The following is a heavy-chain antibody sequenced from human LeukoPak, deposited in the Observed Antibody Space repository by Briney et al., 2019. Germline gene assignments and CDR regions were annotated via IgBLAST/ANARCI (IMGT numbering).Heavy chain of an antibody. D-gene: IGHD6-19*01. CDR3: AREGSSGLTMIDY. V-gene: IGHV4-4*07. CDR2: IYTSGST. Sequence: SETLSLTCTVSGGSISSYYWSWIWQPAGKGLEWIGRIYTSGSTNYNPSLKSRVTMSVDTSKNQFSLKLSSVTAADTAVYYCAREGSSGLTMIDYWGQGTLVTVSS. CDR1: GGSISSYY. J-gene: IGHJ4*02.